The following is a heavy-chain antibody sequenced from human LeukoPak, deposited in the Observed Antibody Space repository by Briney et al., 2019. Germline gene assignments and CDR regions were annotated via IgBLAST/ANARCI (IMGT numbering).Heavy chain of an antibody. J-gene: IGHJ3*02. CDR1: GFTFSSYG. D-gene: IGHD3-22*01. CDR3: AKSRDYYDSSGYHLDAFDI. Sequence: GGSLRLSCAASGFTFSSYGMHWVRQAPGKGLEWVAVISYDGSNKYYADSVKGRFTISRDNSKNTLYLQMNSLRAEDTAVYYCAKSRDYYDSSGYHLDAFDIWGQGTMVTVSS. CDR2: ISYDGSNK. V-gene: IGHV3-30*18.